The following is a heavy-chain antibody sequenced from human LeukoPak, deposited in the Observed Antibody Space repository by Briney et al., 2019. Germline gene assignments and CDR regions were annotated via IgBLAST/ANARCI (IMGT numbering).Heavy chain of an antibody. CDR2: ISYDGSNK. J-gene: IGHJ6*02. Sequence: GGSLRLSCAASGFTVSSNYMSWVRQAPGKGLEWVAVISYDGSNKYYADSVKGRFTISRDNSKNTLYLQMNSLRAEDTAVYYCAKEQGSSSAYYYFAMDVWGQGTTVTVSS. CDR1: GFTVSSNY. V-gene: IGHV3-30*18. CDR3: AKEQGSSSAYYYFAMDV. D-gene: IGHD6-6*01.